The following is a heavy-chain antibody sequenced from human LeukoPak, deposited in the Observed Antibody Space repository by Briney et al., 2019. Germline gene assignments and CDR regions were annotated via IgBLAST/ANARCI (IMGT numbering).Heavy chain of an antibody. J-gene: IGHJ5*02. Sequence: GGSLRLSCAASGFTFSSYAMSWVRQAPGKGLEWVSAISGSGGSTYYADSVKGRFTISRDNSKNTLYLQMNSLRAEDTAVYYCAKGDSSGYYYVRSWFDPWGQGTLVTVFS. CDR1: GFTFSSYA. D-gene: IGHD3-22*01. V-gene: IGHV3-23*01. CDR2: ISGSGGST. CDR3: AKGDSSGYYYVRSWFDP.